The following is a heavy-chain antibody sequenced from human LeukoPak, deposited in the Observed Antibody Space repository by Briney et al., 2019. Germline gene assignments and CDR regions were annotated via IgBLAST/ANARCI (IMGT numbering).Heavy chain of an antibody. V-gene: IGHV1-69*05. CDR2: IIPTFGTA. D-gene: IGHD1-26*01. CDR3: ARDRSWRSGSYGVDAAFDI. CDR1: GGTFSSYA. Sequence: GASVKVSCKASGGTFSSYAISWVRQAPGQGLEWMGRIIPTFGTANYAQKFQGRVTITTDESTSTAYMELSSLRSEDTAVYYCARDRSWRSGSYGVDAAFDIWGQGTMVTVSS. J-gene: IGHJ3*02.